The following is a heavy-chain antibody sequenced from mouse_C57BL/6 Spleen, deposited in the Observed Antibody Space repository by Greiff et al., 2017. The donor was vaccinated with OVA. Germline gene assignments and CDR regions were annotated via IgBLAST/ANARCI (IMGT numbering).Heavy chain of an antibody. D-gene: IGHD1-1*01. Sequence: EVKVEESEGGLVQPGSSMKLSCTASGFTFSDYYMAWVRQVPEKGLEWVANINYDGSSTYYLDSLKSRFIISRDNAKNILYLQMSSLKSEDTATYYCARDTPYGSSSDWYFDVWGTGTTVTVSS. J-gene: IGHJ1*03. CDR1: GFTFSDYY. CDR3: ARDTPYGSSSDWYFDV. CDR2: INYDGSST. V-gene: IGHV5-16*01.